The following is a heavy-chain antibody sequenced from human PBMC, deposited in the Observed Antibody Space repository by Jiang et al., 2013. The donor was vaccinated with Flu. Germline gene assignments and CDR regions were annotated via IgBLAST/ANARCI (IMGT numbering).Heavy chain of an antibody. CDR2: FDPELGEA. Sequence: GAEVKKPGASVKVSCKVSGNTLTELSIHWVRQAPGKGLEWMGRFDPELGEAIYAQKFQGRVTMTEDASTDTAYLELSSLRSEDTAVFYCATGSFSSGWSDPKYYYYYYAMDVWGQGTTVTVSS. J-gene: IGHJ6*02. CDR3: ATGSFSSGWSDPKYYYYYYAMDV. D-gene: IGHD6-19*01. CDR1: GNTLTELS. V-gene: IGHV1-24*01.